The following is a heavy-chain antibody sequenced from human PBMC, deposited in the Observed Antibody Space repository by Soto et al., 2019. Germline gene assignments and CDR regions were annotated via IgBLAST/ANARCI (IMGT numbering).Heavy chain of an antibody. CDR2: IYYSGST. CDR3: ARHLRRAELPGGVIVTNYYYYMDV. D-gene: IGHD3-16*02. V-gene: IGHV4-59*08. J-gene: IGHJ6*03. Sequence: SETLSLTCTVSGGSISSYYWSWIRQPPGKGLEWIGYIYYSGSTNYNPSLKSRVTISVDTSKNQFSLKLSSVTVADTAVYYCARHLRRAELPGGVIVTNYYYYMDVWGKGTTVTVSS. CDR1: GGSISSYY.